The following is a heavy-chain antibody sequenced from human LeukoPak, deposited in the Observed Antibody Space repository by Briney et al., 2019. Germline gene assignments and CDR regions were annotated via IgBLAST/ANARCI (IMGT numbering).Heavy chain of an antibody. Sequence: PGGSLRLSRAASGLTFSSYGMSWVRQAPGKGLECVSAIVASGTSTYYADSVKGRFTLSRDESRNTVYLQLNNLRVEDTAVYYCAKASWVSSADAVWWGQGTLVTVSS. V-gene: IGHV3-23*01. D-gene: IGHD3-16*01. J-gene: IGHJ4*02. CDR1: GLTFSSYG. CDR3: AKASWVSSADAVW. CDR2: IVASGTST.